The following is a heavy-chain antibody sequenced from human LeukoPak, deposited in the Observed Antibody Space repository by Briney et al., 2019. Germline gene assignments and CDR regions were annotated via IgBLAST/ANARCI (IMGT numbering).Heavy chain of an antibody. CDR2: ISSSSYI. CDR1: GFTFSSYS. CDR3: ALSPVRDSGYFDY. Sequence: PGGSLRLSCAASGFTFSSYSMNWVRQAPGKGLEWASSISSSSYIYYADSVKGRFTISRDNAKNSLYLQMNSLRAEDTAVYYCALSPVRDSGYFDYWGQGTLVTVSS. D-gene: IGHD2/OR15-2a*01. V-gene: IGHV3-21*01. J-gene: IGHJ4*02.